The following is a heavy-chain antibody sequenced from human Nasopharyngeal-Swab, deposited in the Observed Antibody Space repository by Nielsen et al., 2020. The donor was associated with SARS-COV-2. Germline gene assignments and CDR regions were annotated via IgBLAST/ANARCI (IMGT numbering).Heavy chain of an antibody. CDR3: ARGLGLWSFDY. V-gene: IGHV3-30-3*01. CDR2: ISYDGSNK. CDR1: GFTFSSYA. Sequence: GESLKLSCAASGFTFSSYAMHWVREAPGKGLEWVAVISYDGSNKYYADSVKGRFTISRDNSKNTLYLQMNSLRAEDTAVYYCARGLGLWSFDYWGQGTLVTVSS. D-gene: IGHD5-18*01. J-gene: IGHJ4*02.